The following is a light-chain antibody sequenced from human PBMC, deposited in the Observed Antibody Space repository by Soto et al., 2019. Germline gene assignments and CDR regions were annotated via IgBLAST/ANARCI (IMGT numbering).Light chain of an antibody. CDR1: QSVSSY. CDR3: QQRSNLWT. J-gene: IGKJ1*01. Sequence: EIVLTQSPATPSLSPGERATLSCRASQSVSSYLAWYQQKPGQAPRLLIYDASNRATGIPARFSGSGSGTYFPLTISSLEPEDFAVYYCQQRSNLWTFGQGTKVEIK. CDR2: DAS. V-gene: IGKV3-11*01.